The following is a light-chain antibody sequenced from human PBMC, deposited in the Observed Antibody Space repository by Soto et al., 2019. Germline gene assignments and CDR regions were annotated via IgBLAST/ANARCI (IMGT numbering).Light chain of an antibody. CDR1: NNDVGGYNS. Sequence: QSALTQPRSVSGSPGQSVTISCTGTNNDVGGYNSVSWYQQLPGKAPKLMIYDVSKRPSGVPGRFSASRSGNTASLTISGLQAEDEADYYCCSYAGSYTYVFGTGTKVTVL. CDR3: CSYAGSYTYV. J-gene: IGLJ1*01. CDR2: DVS. V-gene: IGLV2-11*01.